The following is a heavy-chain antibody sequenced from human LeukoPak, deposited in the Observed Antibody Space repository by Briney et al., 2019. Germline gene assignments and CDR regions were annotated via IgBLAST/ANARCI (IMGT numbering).Heavy chain of an antibody. D-gene: IGHD1-26*01. CDR3: ARDRSGSYSSGFDY. J-gene: IGHJ4*02. CDR1: GDSFSSNSAA. V-gene: IGHV6-1*01. Sequence: SQTLSLTCALSGDSFSSNSAAWHWIRQAPARGLEWLERTYYMSKWYNDYAVSVKSRIAINPDTSKNQFSLQLSSVTPEDTAVYYCARDRSGSYSSGFDYWGQGTLVTVSS. CDR2: TYYMSKWYN.